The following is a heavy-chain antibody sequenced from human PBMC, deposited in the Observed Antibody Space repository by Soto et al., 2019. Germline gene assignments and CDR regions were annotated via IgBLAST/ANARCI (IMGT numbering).Heavy chain of an antibody. D-gene: IGHD3-16*01. CDR3: ARVKLGGIDY. CDR2: IYHSGST. V-gene: IGHV4-30-2*01. Sequence: PSETLSLTCAVSGGSISSGGYSWSWIRQPPGKGLEWIGYIYHSGSTYYNPSLKSRVTISVDTSKNQFSLKLSSVTAADTAVYYCARVKLGGIDYWGQGTLVTVSS. CDR1: GGSISSGGYS. J-gene: IGHJ4*02.